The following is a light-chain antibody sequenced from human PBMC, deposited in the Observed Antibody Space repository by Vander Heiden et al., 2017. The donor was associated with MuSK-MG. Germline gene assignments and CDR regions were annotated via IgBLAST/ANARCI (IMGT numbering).Light chain of an antibody. V-gene: IGKV1-27*01. CDR2: AGS. CDR3: QKYNSAPLT. Sequence: DIQMTQSPSSLSASVGDRVTITCRASQGIRNYLAWYQQKPGKVPKLLIYAGSTLQAGVPSRFSGSGSGTDFTLTISSLQPEDVATYYCQKYNSAPLTFGGGTKVEIK. J-gene: IGKJ4*01. CDR1: QGIRNY.